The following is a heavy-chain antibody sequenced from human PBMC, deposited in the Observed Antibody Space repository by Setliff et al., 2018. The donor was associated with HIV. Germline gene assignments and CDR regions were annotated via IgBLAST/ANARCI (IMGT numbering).Heavy chain of an antibody. Sequence: ASVKVSCKASGYTFTTYSLHWVRQAPGHSLEWVGWINVGKGDTKYSQELQDRVTITRDTSANTAYMELSSPRSDDTAVYFCVRGALLAAFDFDYWGQGTLVTVSS. V-gene: IGHV1-3*01. D-gene: IGHD3-10*01. CDR1: GYTFTTYS. CDR2: INVGKGDT. J-gene: IGHJ4*01. CDR3: VRGALLAAFDFDY.